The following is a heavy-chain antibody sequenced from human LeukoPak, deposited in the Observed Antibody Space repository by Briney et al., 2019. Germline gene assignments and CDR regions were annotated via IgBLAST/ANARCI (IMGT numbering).Heavy chain of an antibody. CDR3: AKGDVLLWFGELT. CDR1: GFTFNSYA. CDR2: ISGSGGST. D-gene: IGHD3-10*01. Sequence: PGGSLRLSCAASGFTFNSYAMSWVRQAPGKGLEWVSAISGSGGSTYYADSVKGRFTISRDNSKNTLYLQMNSLRAEDTAVYYCAKGDVLLWFGELTWGQGTLVTVSS. J-gene: IGHJ4*02. V-gene: IGHV3-23*01.